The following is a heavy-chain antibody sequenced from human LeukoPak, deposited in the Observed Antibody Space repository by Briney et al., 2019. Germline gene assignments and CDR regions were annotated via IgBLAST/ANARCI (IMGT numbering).Heavy chain of an antibody. CDR2: ISHSGRT. D-gene: IGHD1-26*01. CDR3: ARVAYGGSYFGYFPFDY. J-gene: IGHJ4*02. CDR1: GGSFSGYY. Sequence: PSETLSLTCAVYGGSFSGYYWSWIRQPPGKGLEWIGEISHSGRTKYNPTLKSRVTISVDTSKNQISLKLSSVTAADTAVYYCARVAYGGSYFGYFPFDYWGQGTLVTVSS. V-gene: IGHV4-34*01.